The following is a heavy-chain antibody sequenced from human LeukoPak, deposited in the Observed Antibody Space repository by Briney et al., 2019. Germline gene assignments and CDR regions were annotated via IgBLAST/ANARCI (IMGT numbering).Heavy chain of an antibody. CDR2: MSPDGNKK. CDR3: ARAGPYDAFDI. J-gene: IGHJ3*02. CDR1: GFTFSDYN. V-gene: IGHV3-30*14. Sequence: GRSLRLSCAASGFTFSDYNMHWVRQAPGKGLDWVALMSPDGNKKYYADSVKGRFTISRHNSKNTLYLQINSLRAEDTAVYYCARAGPYDAFDIWGQGTMVTVSS. D-gene: IGHD1-14*01.